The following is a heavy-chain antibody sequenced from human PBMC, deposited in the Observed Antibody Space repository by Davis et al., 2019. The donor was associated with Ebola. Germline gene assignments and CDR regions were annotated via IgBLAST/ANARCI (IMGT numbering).Heavy chain of an antibody. V-gene: IGHV1-2*02. CDR1: GYTFTGNY. CDR2: INPNSGGT. J-gene: IGHJ3*02. D-gene: IGHD2-15*01. Sequence: ASVKVSCKASGYTFTGNYMHWVRQAPGQGLEWVGGINPNSGGTNYAQKVQGRVTMTRDTSISTAYMELSRLTSDDTAVYYCARRYVPPNRGFDIWGQGTMVTVFS. CDR3: ARRYVPPNRGFDI.